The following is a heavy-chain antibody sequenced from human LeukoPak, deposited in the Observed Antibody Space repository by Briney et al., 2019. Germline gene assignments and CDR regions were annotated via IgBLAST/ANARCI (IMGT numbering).Heavy chain of an antibody. CDR2: IKQDGSEK. CDR1: GFSFSNYL. V-gene: IGHV3-7*01. Sequence: GGSLRLSRAASGFSFSNYLMSWVRQAPGKGLEWVANIKQDGSEKYYVDSVGGRFTVSRDNAKNLLYLQMNSLRAEDTAVYYCLWEGFWGQGTLVTVSS. CDR3: LWEGF. J-gene: IGHJ4*02. D-gene: IGHD1-26*01.